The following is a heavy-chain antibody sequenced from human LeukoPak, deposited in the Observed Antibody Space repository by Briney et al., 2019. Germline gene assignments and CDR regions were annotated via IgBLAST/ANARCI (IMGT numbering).Heavy chain of an antibody. CDR1: AYTFTSFY. J-gene: IGHJ6*02. CDR3: ARDKPYYNFWSDTYGMDV. V-gene: IGHV1-46*01. CDR2: INPGGGST. Sequence: ASVKVSCKASAYTFTSFYMHWGRQAPGQGLEWMGMINPGGGSTTYAQKFQGRVTMTRDTSTSTVYMELSSLRSEDTAVYYCARDKPYYNFWSDTYGMDVWGQGTTVTVSS. D-gene: IGHD3-3*01.